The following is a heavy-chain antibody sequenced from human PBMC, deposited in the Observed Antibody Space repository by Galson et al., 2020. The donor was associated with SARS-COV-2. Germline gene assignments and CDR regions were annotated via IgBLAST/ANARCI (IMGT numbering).Heavy chain of an antibody. CDR1: GFTFSNYA. CDR3: AKRHRDSSGFDY. Sequence: SCAASGFTFSNYAMNWLRQAPGKGLAGVSGVSGSGSTTYYAGSVKGRFTISRDNSQNTLYLQMNSLRAEDTAIYYCAKRHRDSSGFDYWGQGARVTVSS. CDR2: VSGSGSTT. D-gene: IGHD3-22*01. V-gene: IGHV3-23*01. J-gene: IGHJ4*02.